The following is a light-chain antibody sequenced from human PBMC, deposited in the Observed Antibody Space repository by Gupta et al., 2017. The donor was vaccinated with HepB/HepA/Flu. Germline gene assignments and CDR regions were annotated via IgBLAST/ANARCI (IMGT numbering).Light chain of an antibody. J-gene: IGKJ2*01. V-gene: IGKV3-11*01. CDR3: HQRTNSMSI. CDR1: QSVRTH. Sequence: EIVLTQSPATLSLSPGDRATLSGRASQSVRTHLAWYQQKPGQAPRLLIYGASNRATDIPARLSGSGSGTDFTLTITSREPEDFAVYSGHQRTNSMSIFAKGTKLRSN. CDR2: GAS.